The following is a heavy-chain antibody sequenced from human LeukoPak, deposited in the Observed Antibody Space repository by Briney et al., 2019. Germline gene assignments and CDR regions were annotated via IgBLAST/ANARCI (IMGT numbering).Heavy chain of an antibody. J-gene: IGHJ4*02. Sequence: ASVKVSCKASGGTFNDYSISWVRQAPGQGLEWTGRIIPILNVPNYAQKFEGRVTITADKSTNTAYMELSSLKSEDTAVYFCARDRPRARYFDYWGQGTLVTVSS. CDR1: GGTFNDYS. CDR3: ARDRPRARYFDY. D-gene: IGHD2-15*01. CDR2: IIPILNVP. V-gene: IGHV1-69*04.